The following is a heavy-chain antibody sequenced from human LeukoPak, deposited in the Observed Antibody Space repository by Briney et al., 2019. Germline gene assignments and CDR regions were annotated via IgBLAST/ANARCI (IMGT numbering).Heavy chain of an antibody. V-gene: IGHV1-69*05. D-gene: IGHD2/OR15-2a*01. CDR2: IIPIFGTA. J-gene: IGHJ4*02. CDR3: ARGSSGGHPFQFDY. Sequence: GSSVNVSCKASGGTFSSDAISWVRQAPGQGLEWMGGIIPIFGTANYAQKFQGRVTITTDESTSTAYMELSSLRSEDTAVYYCARGSSGGHPFQFDYWGQGTLVTVSS. CDR1: GGTFSSDA.